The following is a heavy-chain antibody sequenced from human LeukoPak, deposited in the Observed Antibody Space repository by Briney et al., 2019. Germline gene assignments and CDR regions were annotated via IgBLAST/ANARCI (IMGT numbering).Heavy chain of an antibody. D-gene: IGHD2-8*01. CDR3: VKDLNGTWSFDY. J-gene: IGHJ4*02. CDR1: GFTFSAYF. Sequence: GGSLRLSCSASGFTFSAYFMHWVRQAPGKGLEYVSSISSNEYDTYYADSVKGRFTISRDNSKNTLFLQMSSLRAEDTAVYYCVKDLNGTWSFDYWGQGTLVTVST. V-gene: IGHV3-64D*06. CDR2: ISSNEYDT.